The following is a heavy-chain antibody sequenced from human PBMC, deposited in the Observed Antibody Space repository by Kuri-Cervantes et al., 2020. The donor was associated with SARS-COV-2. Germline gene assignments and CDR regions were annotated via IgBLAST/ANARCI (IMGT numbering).Heavy chain of an antibody. CDR3: ARHHSRIRYYFDY. J-gene: IGHJ4*02. CDR2: IYYSGST. D-gene: IGHD6-13*01. CDR1: GGSISSHY. V-gene: IGHV4-59*11. Sequence: ESLKISCTVSGGSISSHYRSWIRQPPGKGLEWIGYIYYSGSTNYNPSLKSRVTISVDTSKNQFSLKLNSVTAADTAVYYCARHHSRIRYYFDYWGQGTLVTVSS.